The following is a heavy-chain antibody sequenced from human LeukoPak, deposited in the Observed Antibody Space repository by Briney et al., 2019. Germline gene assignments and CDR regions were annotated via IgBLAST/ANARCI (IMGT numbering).Heavy chain of an antibody. V-gene: IGHV3-11*01. J-gene: IGHJ6*02. D-gene: IGHD3-3*01. CDR2: ISSSGSTI. CDR1: GFTFSDYY. CDR3: AREMYYDFWSGYPKPGMDV. Sequence: GGSLRLSCAASGFTFSDYYMSWIRQAPGKGLAWVSYISSSGSTIYYAASVKGRFTISRDNAKNSLYLQMNSLRAEDTAVYYCAREMYYDFWSGYPKPGMDVWGQGTTVTVSS.